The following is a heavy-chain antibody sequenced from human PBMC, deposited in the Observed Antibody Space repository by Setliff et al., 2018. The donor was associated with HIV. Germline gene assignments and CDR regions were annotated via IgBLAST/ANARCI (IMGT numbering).Heavy chain of an antibody. CDR1: GFTVSSNY. Sequence: PGGSLRLSCAASGFTVSSNYMSWVRQAPGKGLEWVSVIYSGGSTYYADSVKGRFTISRDNSKNTLYLQMNSLRAEDTAVYYCARSALNYYDSSGYYYGAFDIWGQGTMVTVSS. D-gene: IGHD3-22*01. CDR3: ARSALNYYDSSGYYYGAFDI. J-gene: IGHJ3*02. CDR2: IYSGGST. V-gene: IGHV3-66*02.